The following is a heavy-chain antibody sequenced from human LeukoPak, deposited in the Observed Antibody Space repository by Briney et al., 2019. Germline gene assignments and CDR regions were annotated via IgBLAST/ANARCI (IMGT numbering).Heavy chain of an antibody. CDR1: GSTFTSYA. V-gene: IGHV1-3*03. CDR2: INAGNGNT. CDR3: ARSFGSSSYPLDY. Sequence: ASVKVSCTASGSTFTSYAMHWGREAPGQRLGWRGWINAGNGNTKYSQEFPGRVTITRDTSGRTTYMGLSSLRSQVMAGYYCARSFGSSSYPLDYWGQGTLVTVSS. D-gene: IGHD6-13*01. J-gene: IGHJ4*02.